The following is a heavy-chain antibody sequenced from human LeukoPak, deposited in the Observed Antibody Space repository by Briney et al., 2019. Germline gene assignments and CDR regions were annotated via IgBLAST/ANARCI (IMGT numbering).Heavy chain of an antibody. V-gene: IGHV3-74*01. Sequence: GGSLRLSCAASGFSFSSYGMHSVRQAPGKGLVWVSRINSDGTSTSYADSVKGRFTMSRDNAKNTLYLQMNSLRAEDTAVYYCARGRGGYYYDYWGQGTVVTVSS. D-gene: IGHD2-15*01. CDR3: ARGRGGYYYDY. CDR2: INSDGTST. J-gene: IGHJ4*02. CDR1: GFSFSSYG.